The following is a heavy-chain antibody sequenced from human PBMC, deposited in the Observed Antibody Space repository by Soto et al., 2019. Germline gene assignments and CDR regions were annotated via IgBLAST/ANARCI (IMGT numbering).Heavy chain of an antibody. V-gene: IGHV1-2*02. CDR3: ARSLLDEYSSSWRSAYYGMDV. D-gene: IGHD6-13*01. CDR1: GFTFSAYY. CDR2: INPKSGGT. J-gene: IGHJ6*02. Sequence: ASVKVSCKASGFTFSAYYIYWVRQAPGQGLEWIGWINPKSGGTNNAQKFQGRVTMTRDTSTSTVYMELSALISDDTAVYYCARSLLDEYSSSWRSAYYGMDVWGQGTTVTVSS.